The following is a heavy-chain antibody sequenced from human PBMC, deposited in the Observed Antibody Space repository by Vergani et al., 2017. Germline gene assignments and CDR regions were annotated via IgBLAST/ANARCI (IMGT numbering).Heavy chain of an antibody. CDR3: ARDLRQAFDI. CDR2: IYYSGST. CDR1: AGSISSYY. Sequence: QVQLQESGPGLVKPSETLSLTCTVSAGSISSYYWSWIRQPPGKGLEWIGYIYYSGSTNYNPSLKSRVTISVDTSKNQFSLKLSSVTAADTAVYYCARDLRQAFDIWGQGTMVTVSS. V-gene: IGHV4-59*12. J-gene: IGHJ3*02.